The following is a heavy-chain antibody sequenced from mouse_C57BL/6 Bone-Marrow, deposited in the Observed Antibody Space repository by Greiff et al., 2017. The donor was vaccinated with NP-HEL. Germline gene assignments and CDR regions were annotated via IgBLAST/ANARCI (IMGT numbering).Heavy chain of an antibody. V-gene: IGHV1-64*01. CDR3: TSYGSSPYWYFDV. D-gene: IGHD1-1*01. J-gene: IGHJ1*03. CDR1: GYTFTSYW. CDR2: IHPNSGST. Sequence: QVQLKQPGAELVKPGASVKLSCKASGYTFTSYWMHWVKQRPGQGLEWIGMIHPNSGSTNYNEKFKSKATLTVDKSASTAYMELSSLTNEDSAVYYCTSYGSSPYWYFDVWGTGTTVTVSS.